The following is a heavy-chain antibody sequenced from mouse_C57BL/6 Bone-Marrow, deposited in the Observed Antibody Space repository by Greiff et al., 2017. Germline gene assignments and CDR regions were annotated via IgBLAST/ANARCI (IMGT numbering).Heavy chain of an antibody. J-gene: IGHJ1*03. CDR2: INYDGSST. D-gene: IGHD1-1*01. CDR1: GFTFSDYY. CDR3: ARVYYYGSPSYWYFDV. V-gene: IGHV5-16*01. Sequence: EVKVVESEGGLVQPGSSMKLSCTASGFTFSDYYMAWVRQVPEKGLEWVANINYDGSSTYYLDSLKSRFIISRDNAKNILYLQMSSLKSEDTATYYCARVYYYGSPSYWYFDVWGTGTTVTVSS.